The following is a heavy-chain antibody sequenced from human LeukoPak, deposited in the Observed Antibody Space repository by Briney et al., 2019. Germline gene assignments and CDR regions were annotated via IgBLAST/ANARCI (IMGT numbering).Heavy chain of an antibody. CDR1: GGSISSSSYY. CDR3: ARRDRYCSSTSCYGHRFDP. Sequence: SETLSLTCTVSGGSISSSSYYWGWIRQPPGKGVEWIGSIYYSGSTYYNPCLKSRLTMSVDTSKNQFSLKLSSVTAADTAVYYCARRDRYCSSTSCYGHRFDPWGQGTLVTVSS. D-gene: IGHD2-2*01. J-gene: IGHJ5*02. V-gene: IGHV4-39*01. CDR2: IYYSGST.